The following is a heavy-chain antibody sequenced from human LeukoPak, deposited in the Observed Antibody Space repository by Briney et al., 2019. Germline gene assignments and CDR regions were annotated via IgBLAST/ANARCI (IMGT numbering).Heavy chain of an antibody. CDR1: GFTFSSYW. D-gene: IGHD5-18*01. CDR3: ARDSHPAMVLPGPFDP. J-gene: IGHJ5*02. CDR2: IKQDGSEK. Sequence: GGSLRLSCAASGFTFSSYWMSWVRQAPGKGLEWVANIKQDGSEKYYVDSVKGRFTISRDNAKNSLYLQMNSLRAEDTAVYYCARDSHPAMVLPGPFDPWGQGTLVTVSS. V-gene: IGHV3-7*01.